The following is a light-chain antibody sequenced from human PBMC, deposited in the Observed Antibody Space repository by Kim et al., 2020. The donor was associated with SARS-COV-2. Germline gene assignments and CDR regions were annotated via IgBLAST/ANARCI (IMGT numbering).Light chain of an antibody. CDR1: TLGDKY. CDR3: QAWDSSTT. V-gene: IGLV3-1*01. Sequence: SYELTQPPSVSVSPGQTASITCSGDTLGDKYVCWYQHKSGQSPVLIIYEDVKRPSGIPERFSGSTSGNTATLTISGTQPMDEADYYCQAWDSSTTFGGGTQLTVL. CDR2: EDV. J-gene: IGLJ2*01.